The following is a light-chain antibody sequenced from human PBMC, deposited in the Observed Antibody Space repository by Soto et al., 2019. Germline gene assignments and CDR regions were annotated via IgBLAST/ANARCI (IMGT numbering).Light chain of an antibody. CDR1: QDIRRA. CDR3: QQFTYPLT. Sequence: AIQLTQSPSSLSASVGDRVTITCRASQDIRRALAWYQQKPGKAPNLLISDASSLESGVPSRFSGSGSGTDFTLSIISLQPEDFATYFCQQFTYPLTFGGGTKVDIK. J-gene: IGKJ4*01. V-gene: IGKV1-13*02. CDR2: DAS.